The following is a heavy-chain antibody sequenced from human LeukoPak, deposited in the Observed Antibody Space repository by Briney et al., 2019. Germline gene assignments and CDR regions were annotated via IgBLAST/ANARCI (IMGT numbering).Heavy chain of an antibody. CDR2: IYYSGST. CDR1: GGSISSYY. D-gene: IGHD3-10*01. CDR3: ARERESDYYGSGANPSTDAFDI. J-gene: IGHJ3*02. V-gene: IGHV4-59*01. Sequence: PSETLSLTCTVSGGSISSYYWSWIRQPPGKGLEWIGYIYYSGSTNYNPSLKSRVTISVDTSKNQFSLKLSSVTAADTAVYYCARERESDYYGSGANPSTDAFDIWGQGTMVTVSS.